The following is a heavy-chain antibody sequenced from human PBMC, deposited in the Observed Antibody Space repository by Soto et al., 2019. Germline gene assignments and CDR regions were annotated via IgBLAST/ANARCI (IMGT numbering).Heavy chain of an antibody. D-gene: IGHD3-3*02. CDR1: GYTFTSYY. V-gene: IGHV1-46*01. Sequence: EASVKVSCKASGYTFTSYYMHWVRQAPGQGLEWMGIINPSGGSTSYAQKFQGRVTMTRDTSTSTVYMELSSLRSEDTAVYYCARPFRAHISIGAFDIWGQGTMVTVSS. CDR2: INPSGGST. J-gene: IGHJ3*02. CDR3: ARPFRAHISIGAFDI.